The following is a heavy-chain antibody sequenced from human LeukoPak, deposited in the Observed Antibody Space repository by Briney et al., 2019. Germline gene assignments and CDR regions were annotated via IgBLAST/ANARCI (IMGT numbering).Heavy chain of an antibody. V-gene: IGHV4-59*01. D-gene: IGHD6-13*01. Sequence: PSETLSLTCTVSGGSISSYYWSWIRQPPGKGLEWIGYIYYSGSTNYNPSLKSRVTISVDTSKNQCSLKLSSVTAADTAVYYCARVTAADYFDYWGQGTLVTVSS. CDR1: GGSISSYY. CDR2: IYYSGST. J-gene: IGHJ4*02. CDR3: ARVTAADYFDY.